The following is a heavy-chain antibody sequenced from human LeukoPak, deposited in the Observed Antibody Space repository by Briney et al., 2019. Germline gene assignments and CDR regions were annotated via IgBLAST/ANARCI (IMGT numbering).Heavy chain of an antibody. CDR1: GVTFNSDA. J-gene: IGHJ4*02. CDR2: IIPIFGPL. Sequence: ASVKVSCKVSGVTFNSDAITWLRQVPGQGLEWMGGIIPIFGPLDYAQNFQDRLTISADKSTSTAYMELSSLRFEDTAIYYCARRVIASRSDYFDSWGQGTLVTVSS. V-gene: IGHV1-69*06. D-gene: IGHD6-6*01. CDR3: ARRVIASRSDYFDS.